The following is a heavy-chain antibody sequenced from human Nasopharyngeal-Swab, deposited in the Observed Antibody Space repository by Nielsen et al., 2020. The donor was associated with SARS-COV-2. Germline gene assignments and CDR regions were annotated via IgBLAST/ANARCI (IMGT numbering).Heavy chain of an antibody. CDR3: AGSPHYYYYMDV. CDR2: VYHTGST. Sequence: WIRQPPGKGLQWIRSVYHTGSTYYNPSLKSRVTISVETSQNHFSLNLRPATAADTAVYYCAGSPHYYYYMDVWGTGTTVTVSS. J-gene: IGHJ6*03. V-gene: IGHV4-39*01.